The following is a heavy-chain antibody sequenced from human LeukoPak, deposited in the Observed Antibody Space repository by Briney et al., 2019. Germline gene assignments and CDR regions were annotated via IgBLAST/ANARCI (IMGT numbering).Heavy chain of an antibody. J-gene: IGHJ4*02. CDR1: GSTFSSYS. CDR2: ISSSSSYI. V-gene: IGHV3-21*01. CDR3: AKDQSLVVPAATAADY. Sequence: PGGSLRLSCAASGSTFSSYSMNWVRQAPGKGLEWVSSISSSSSYIYYADSVKGRFTISRDNAKNSLYLQMNSLRAEDTAVYYCAKDQSLVVPAATAADYWGQGTLVTVSS. D-gene: IGHD2-2*01.